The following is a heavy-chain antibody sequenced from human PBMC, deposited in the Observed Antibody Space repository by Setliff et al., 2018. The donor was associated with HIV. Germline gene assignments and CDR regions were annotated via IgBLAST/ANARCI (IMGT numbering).Heavy chain of an antibody. V-gene: IGHV4-38-2*01. J-gene: IGHJ6*03. CDR2: TYGSGSA. D-gene: IGHD6-6*01. CDR1: GYSISRGYY. Sequence: SETLSLTCDVSGYSISRGYYWGWMRQPPGKGLEWIGSTYGSGSAYYNPSLMGRVALSVDTSKNQFSLRLTSVTAADTAVYFCARASYSSSSYDYYIDVWGKGTTVTVS. CDR3: ARASYSSSSYDYYIDV.